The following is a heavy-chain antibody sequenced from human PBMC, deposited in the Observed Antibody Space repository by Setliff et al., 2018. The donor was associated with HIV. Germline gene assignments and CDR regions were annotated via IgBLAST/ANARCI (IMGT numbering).Heavy chain of an antibody. D-gene: IGHD6-13*01. Sequence: SVKVSCKTSGGTLSNYVITWVRQAPGQGLEWMGMIVPMYNIPAYAQKFQGRVTFTADESTSTAYMELSSLSSEDTAVYYCARDQTGVAAAAFGGGSAWSDEGFDIWGQGTMVT. CDR3: ARDQTGVAAAAFGGGSAWSDEGFDI. J-gene: IGHJ3*02. CDR2: IVPMYNIP. V-gene: IGHV1-69*13. CDR1: GGTLSNYV.